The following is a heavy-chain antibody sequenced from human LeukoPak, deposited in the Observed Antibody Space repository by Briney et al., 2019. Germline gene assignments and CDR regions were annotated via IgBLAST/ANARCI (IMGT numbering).Heavy chain of an antibody. CDR2: ISSSSSYI. J-gene: IGHJ4*02. CDR3: ARVEVGATLYYFDY. V-gene: IGHV3-21*01. CDR1: GFTFSSYS. D-gene: IGHD1-26*01. Sequence: PVGSLRLSCAASGFTFSSYSMNWARQAPGKGLEWVSSISSSSSYIYYADSVKGRFTISRDNAKNSLYLQMNSLRVEDTAVYYCARVEVGATLYYFDYWGQGTLVTVSS.